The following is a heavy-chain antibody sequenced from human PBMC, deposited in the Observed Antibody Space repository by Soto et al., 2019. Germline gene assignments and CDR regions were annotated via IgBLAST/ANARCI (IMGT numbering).Heavy chain of an antibody. D-gene: IGHD6-6*01. Sequence: PSETLSLTCAVYGGSFSGYYWSWIRQPPGKGLEWIGEINHSGSTNYNPSLKSRVTISVDTSKNQFSLKLSSVTAADTAVYYCARGSELYRSSSFDYWGQGTLVTGSS. J-gene: IGHJ4*02. CDR3: ARGSELYRSSSFDY. CDR2: INHSGST. CDR1: GGSFSGYY. V-gene: IGHV4-34*01.